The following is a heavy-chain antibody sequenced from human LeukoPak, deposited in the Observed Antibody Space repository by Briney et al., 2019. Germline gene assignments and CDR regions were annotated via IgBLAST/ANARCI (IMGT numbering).Heavy chain of an antibody. V-gene: IGHV3-7*03. CDR3: ASLDTAKQPLANH. D-gene: IGHD5-18*01. Sequence: GGSLRLSCVASGLTVSNHWMSWVRQAPGKGLEWVANIREERGQEYYVDSVKGRFTFSKNSAKNSLYLQMNTLRVVDTAMYYCASLDTAKQPLANHWGQGTLVAVSS. J-gene: IGHJ5*02. CDR2: IREERGQE. CDR1: GLTVSNHW.